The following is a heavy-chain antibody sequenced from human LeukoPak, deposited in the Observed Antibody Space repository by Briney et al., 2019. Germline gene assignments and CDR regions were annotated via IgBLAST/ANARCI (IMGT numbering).Heavy chain of an antibody. D-gene: IGHD4-17*01. J-gene: IGHJ3*02. Sequence: GGSLKLSCAASGFTFSDFAMIWVRQAPGKGLEWVSSITRVSTYTYYSESVQGRFTISRDNHKDLLYLQLNSLRGDDSGIYYCTRDRNDYGDPDAFDIWGQGTVVTVSS. V-gene: IGHV3-21*01. CDR3: TRDRNDYGDPDAFDI. CDR2: ITRVSTYT. CDR1: GFTFSDFA.